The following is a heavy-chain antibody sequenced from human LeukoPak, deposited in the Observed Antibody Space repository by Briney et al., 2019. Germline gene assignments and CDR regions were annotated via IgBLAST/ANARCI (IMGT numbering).Heavy chain of an antibody. D-gene: IGHD6-19*01. J-gene: IGHJ3*02. CDR2: ISGRGSST. Sequence: GGSLRLSCAASGLTFSNFAMTWVRQAPGKGLEWVSAISGRGSSTYYADSVKGRFTISKDNSKKKLFLQMNSLGAEDTAVYYCAKDAQWLALNAFDIWGQGTMVTVSS. CDR1: GLTFSNFA. CDR3: AKDAQWLALNAFDI. V-gene: IGHV3-23*01.